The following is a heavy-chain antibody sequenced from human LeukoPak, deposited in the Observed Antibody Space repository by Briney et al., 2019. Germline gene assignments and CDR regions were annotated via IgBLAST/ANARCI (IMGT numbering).Heavy chain of an antibody. CDR1: GGTFSSYA. D-gene: IGHD5-18*01. Sequence: SVKVSCEASGGTFSSYAISWVRQAPGQGLEWMGGIIPIFGTANYAQKFQGRVTITTDESTSTAYMELSSLRSEDTAVYYCARRDNTAMAPFDYWGQGTLVTVSS. J-gene: IGHJ4*02. V-gene: IGHV1-69*05. CDR2: IIPIFGTA. CDR3: ARRDNTAMAPFDY.